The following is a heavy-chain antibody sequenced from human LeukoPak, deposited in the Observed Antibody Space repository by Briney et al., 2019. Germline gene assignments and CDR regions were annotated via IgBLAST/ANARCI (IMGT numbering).Heavy chain of an antibody. CDR3: ARGNVEMATKYGYYYYYGMDV. J-gene: IGHJ6*02. CDR2: INHSGST. CDR1: GGSFSGYY. D-gene: IGHD5-12*01. V-gene: IGHV4-34*01. Sequence: PSETLSLTCAVYGGSFSGYYWSWIRQPPGKGLEWVGEINHSGSTNYNPSLKSRVTISVDTSKNQFSLKLSSVTAADTAVYYCARGNVEMATKYGYYYYYGMDVWGQGTTVTVSS.